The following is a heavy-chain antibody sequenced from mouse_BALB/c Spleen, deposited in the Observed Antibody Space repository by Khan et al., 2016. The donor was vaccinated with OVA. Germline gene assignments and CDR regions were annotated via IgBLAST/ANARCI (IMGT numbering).Heavy chain of an antibody. CDR1: GFTFSSFG. J-gene: IGHJ4*01. D-gene: IGHD6-1*01. CDR2: ISSDNSII. Sequence: EVELVESGGGLVQPGGSRKLSCAASGFTFSSFGIHWVRQAPEKGLEWVAYISSDNSIIYYADTVKGRFTISRDSPKNTLFLQMTSLRSDDTAMYYWALRSATGETYVLDYWGQGTSVTVSS. V-gene: IGHV5-17*02. CDR3: ALRSATGETYVLDY.